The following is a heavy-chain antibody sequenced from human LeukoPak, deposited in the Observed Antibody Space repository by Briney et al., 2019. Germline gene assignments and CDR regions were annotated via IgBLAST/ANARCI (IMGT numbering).Heavy chain of an antibody. V-gene: IGHV1-69*01. CDR1: GGTFSSYA. Sequence: GASVKVSCKASGGTFSSYAISWVRQAPGQGLEWMGGIIPIFGTANYAQKFQGRVTITADESTSTAYMELSSLRSEDTAVYYCARDARITIFGVVIRVDAFDIWGQGTMVTVSS. CDR2: IIPIFGTA. D-gene: IGHD3-3*01. J-gene: IGHJ3*02. CDR3: ARDARITIFGVVIRVDAFDI.